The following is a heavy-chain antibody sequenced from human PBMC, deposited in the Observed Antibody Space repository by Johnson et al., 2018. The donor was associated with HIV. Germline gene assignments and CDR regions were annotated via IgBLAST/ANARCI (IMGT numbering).Heavy chain of an antibody. Sequence: VLLVESGGGLVQPGGSLRLSCAASGFTFSSYAMHWVRQAPGKGLEWVGRIKRKSDGETTDYAAPVKGRFTISRDDSKTTLYLQMNSLKTEDTGVYFCTADWGSYHEYAFDIWGQGTMVTVSS. CDR3: TADWGSYHEYAFDI. J-gene: IGHJ3*02. CDR2: IKRKSDGETT. CDR1: GFTFSSYA. D-gene: IGHD1-26*01. V-gene: IGHV3-15*01.